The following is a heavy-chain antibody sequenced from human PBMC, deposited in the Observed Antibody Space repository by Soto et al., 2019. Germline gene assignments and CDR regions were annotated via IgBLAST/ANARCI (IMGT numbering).Heavy chain of an antibody. V-gene: IGHV3-64*02. J-gene: IGHJ4*02. Sequence: EVQLVESGEGLVQPGGSLRLSCAASGFTFSSYAMHWVRQAPGKGLEYVSAISSNGGSTNYADSVKGRFTISRDNSKNTLYLQRGSLRAEDMAVYYCARADSSGWCYDYWGQGTLVTVSS. CDR2: ISSNGGST. CDR3: ARADSSGWCYDY. D-gene: IGHD6-19*01. CDR1: GFTFSSYA.